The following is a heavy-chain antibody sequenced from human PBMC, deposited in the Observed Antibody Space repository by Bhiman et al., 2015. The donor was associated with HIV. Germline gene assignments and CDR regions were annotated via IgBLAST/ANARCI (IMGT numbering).Heavy chain of an antibody. CDR2: IKQDGSEK. V-gene: IGHV3-7*01. D-gene: IGHD6-13*01. J-gene: IGHJ6*02. CDR3: ARAGYSSSWYSGFYYYYGMDV. CDR1: GFTFSSYW. Sequence: EVQLVESGGGLVQPGGSLRLSCAASGFTFSSYWMSWVRQAPGKGLEWVANIKQDGSEKYYVDSVKGRFTISRDNAKNSLYLQMNSLRAEDTAVYYCARAGYSSSWYSGFYYYYGMDVWGQGP.